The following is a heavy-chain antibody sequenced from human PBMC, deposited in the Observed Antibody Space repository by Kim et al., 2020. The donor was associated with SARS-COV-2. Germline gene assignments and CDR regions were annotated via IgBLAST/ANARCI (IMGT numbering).Heavy chain of an antibody. CDR1: GFTFSYYW. D-gene: IGHD3-22*01. J-gene: IGHJ4*01. Sequence: GGSLRLSCAASGFTFSYYWMSWVRQAPGKGLEWVANIRHDGSEKYYVDSVERRFTVYRDNAKKSMYLQMNSLRAEDTAVYFCARVDRAYYFVSSGYLIDDGGQGSLVTVS. CDR2: IRHDGSEK. V-gene: IGHV3-7*03. CDR3: ARVDRAYYFVSSGYLIDD.